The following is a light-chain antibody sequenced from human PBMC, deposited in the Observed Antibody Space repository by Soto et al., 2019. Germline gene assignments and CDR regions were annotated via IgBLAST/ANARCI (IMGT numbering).Light chain of an antibody. J-gene: IGKJ1*01. V-gene: IGKV3-20*01. Sequence: EIVLTQSPGTLSLSPGERATLSCRASQSVSSNYLAWYRQKPGQAPRLLIYGASSRATGIPDRFSGSGSGTDFTLSISRLEPEDFAVYYCQHYGTSWTFGQGTKVEIK. CDR3: QHYGTSWT. CDR1: QSVSSNY. CDR2: GAS.